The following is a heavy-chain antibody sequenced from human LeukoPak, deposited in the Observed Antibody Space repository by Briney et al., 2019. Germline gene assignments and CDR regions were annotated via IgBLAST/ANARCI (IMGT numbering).Heavy chain of an antibody. J-gene: IGHJ4*02. CDR1: GYTLTELS. Sequence: ASGKVSCKVSGYTLTELSMHWVRQAPGKGLEWMGGSDPEDGETIYAQKCQGRVTMTEDTSTDTAYMELSSLRSEDRAVYYCAKERAYCGGDCFNYFDYWGQGTLVTVSS. V-gene: IGHV1-24*01. D-gene: IGHD2-21*02. CDR2: SDPEDGET. CDR3: AKERAYCGGDCFNYFDY.